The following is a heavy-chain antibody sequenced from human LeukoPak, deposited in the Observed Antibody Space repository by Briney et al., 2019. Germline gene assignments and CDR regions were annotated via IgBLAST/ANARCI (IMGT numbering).Heavy chain of an antibody. J-gene: IGHJ4*02. Sequence: SETLSLTCSVSGGSISSGGYYWSWIRQHPGKGLEWIGYIYYSGSTYYNPSLKSRVTISVDTSKNQFSLKLSSVTAADTAVYYCARANCGGGSCYSDYWGQGTLVTVSS. CDR1: GGSISSGGYY. CDR3: ARANCGGGSCYSDY. D-gene: IGHD2-15*01. V-gene: IGHV4-31*03. CDR2: IYYSGST.